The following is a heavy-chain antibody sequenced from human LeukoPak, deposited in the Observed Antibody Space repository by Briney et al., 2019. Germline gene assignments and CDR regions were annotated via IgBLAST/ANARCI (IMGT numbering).Heavy chain of an antibody. CDR3: ARAPTDDYGDYSFDY. V-gene: IGHV3-11*04. CDR2: IGSSGSTI. J-gene: IGHJ4*02. D-gene: IGHD4-17*01. CDR1: GFTFSDYY. Sequence: GGSLRLSCAASGFTFSDYYMSWIRQAPGKGLEWVSYIGSSGSTIYYADSVKGRFTISRDNAKNSLYLQMNSLRAEDTAVYYCARAPTDDYGDYSFDYWGKGTLVTVSS.